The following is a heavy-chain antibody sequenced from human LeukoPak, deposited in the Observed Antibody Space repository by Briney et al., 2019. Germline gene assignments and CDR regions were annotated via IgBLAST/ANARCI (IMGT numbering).Heavy chain of an antibody. Sequence: GGSLRPSCAASGFTFSSYAMSWVRQAPGKGLEWVSAISGSGGSTYYADSVKGRFTISRDNSKNTLYLQMNSLRAEDTAVYYCAKSPSSSWYTGCDWGQGTLVTVSS. CDR1: GFTFSSYA. CDR2: ISGSGGST. V-gene: IGHV3-23*01. J-gene: IGHJ4*02. D-gene: IGHD6-13*01. CDR3: AKSPSSSWYTGCD.